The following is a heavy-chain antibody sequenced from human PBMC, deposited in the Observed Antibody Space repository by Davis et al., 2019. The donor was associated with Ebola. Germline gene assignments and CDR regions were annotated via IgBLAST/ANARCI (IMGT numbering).Heavy chain of an antibody. J-gene: IGHJ6*02. CDR1: GFTFSSYS. CDR2: IKQDGSEK. V-gene: IGHV3-7*03. Sequence: PGGSLRLSCAASGFTFSSYSMNWVRQAPGKGLEWVANIKQDGSEKYYVDSVKGRFTISRDNAKNSLYLQMNSLRAEDTAVYYCARDAPREVLYYYYGMDVWGQGTTVTVSS. D-gene: IGHD1-1*01. CDR3: ARDAPREVLYYYYGMDV.